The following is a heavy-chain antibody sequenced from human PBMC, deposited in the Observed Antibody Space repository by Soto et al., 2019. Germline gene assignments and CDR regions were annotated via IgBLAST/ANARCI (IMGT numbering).Heavy chain of an antibody. CDR2: VYYGGFT. J-gene: IGHJ6*02. V-gene: IGHV4-61*08. CDR1: GGSVSSGGFY. D-gene: IGHD7-27*01. CDR3: ARQTAPWGFDV. Sequence: QVELKESGPGLVKPSETLSLTCTVSGGSVSSGGFYYHWIRQPPGKGLEWIGYVYYGGFTNYSPSLKSRLIISVDKSTTRISLNLASVTSVDTAVYYCARQTAPWGFDVWGHGTTVTVSS.